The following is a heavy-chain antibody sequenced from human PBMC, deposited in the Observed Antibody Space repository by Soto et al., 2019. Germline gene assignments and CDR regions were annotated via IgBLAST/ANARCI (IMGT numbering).Heavy chain of an antibody. Sequence: SGPTLVKPTQTLTLTCTFSGFSLSTSGVGVGWIRQPPGKALEWLALIYWDDDKRYSPSLKSRLTITKDTSKNQVVLTMTNMDPVDTATYYCAGLYCSSTSCYFDYWGQGTLVTVSS. V-gene: IGHV2-5*02. CDR2: IYWDDDK. J-gene: IGHJ4*02. CDR1: GFSLSTSGVG. D-gene: IGHD2-2*01. CDR3: AGLYCSSTSCYFDY.